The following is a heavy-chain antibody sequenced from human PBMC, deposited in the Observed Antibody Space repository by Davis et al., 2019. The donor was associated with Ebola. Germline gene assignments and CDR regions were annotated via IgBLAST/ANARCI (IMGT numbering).Heavy chain of an antibody. CDR2: IYYSGST. V-gene: IGHV4-30-4*01. Sequence: MPSETLSLTCTVSGGSISNGDYYWSWFRQPPGKGLEWIGFIYYSGSTYYNPSLKSRVTISVDTSKNQFSLKLSSVTAADTAVYYCARARVGISYWFDPWGQGTLVTVSS. CDR3: ARARVGISYWFDP. D-gene: IGHD2-21*01. J-gene: IGHJ5*02. CDR1: GGSISNGDYY.